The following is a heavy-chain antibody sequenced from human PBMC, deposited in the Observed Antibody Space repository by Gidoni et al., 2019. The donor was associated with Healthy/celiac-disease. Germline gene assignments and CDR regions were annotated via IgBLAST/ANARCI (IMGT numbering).Heavy chain of an antibody. D-gene: IGHD3-10*01. J-gene: IGHJ4*02. CDR2: IYPGDSDT. CDR1: GYSFTSYW. Sequence: EVQLVQSGAEVKKPGESLKISCKGSGYSFTSYWIGWVRQMPGKGLEWMGIIYPGDSDTRYSPSFQGQVTISADKSISTAYLQWSSLKASDTAMYYCARASTMVRGVIPAPVGRYWGQGTLVTVSS. V-gene: IGHV5-51*01. CDR3: ARASTMVRGVIPAPVGRY.